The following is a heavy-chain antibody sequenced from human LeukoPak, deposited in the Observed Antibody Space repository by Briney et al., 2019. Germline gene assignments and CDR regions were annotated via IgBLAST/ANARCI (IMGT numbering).Heavy chain of an antibody. CDR3: ARDLAWDAFDI. J-gene: IGHJ3*02. CDR1: GFHFTNYN. V-gene: IGHV3-21*01. CDR2: IHSSSGSI. Sequence: PGGSLRLSCAASGFHFTNYNMNWVRQAPGKGLEWVSSIHSSSGSIYYADSLKGRFTISRDNAKNSLYLQMNSLRAEDTAVYYCARDLAWDAFDIWGQGTMVTVSS.